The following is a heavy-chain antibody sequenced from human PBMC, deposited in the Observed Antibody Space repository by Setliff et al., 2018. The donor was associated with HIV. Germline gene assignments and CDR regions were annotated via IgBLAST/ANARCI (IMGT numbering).Heavy chain of an antibody. CDR2: IYHSGNT. V-gene: IGHV4-38-2*02. CDR1: GDSISSDFY. Sequence: SETLSLTCTVSGDSISSDFYWGWIRQPPGKGLEWIASIYHSGNTYYMPSPQSRVTISVDMSKNQFSLKLNSVTAADTAVYYCARGEAGTIVYSWGQGTLVTVSS. CDR3: ARGEAGTIVYS. J-gene: IGHJ4*02. D-gene: IGHD6-19*01.